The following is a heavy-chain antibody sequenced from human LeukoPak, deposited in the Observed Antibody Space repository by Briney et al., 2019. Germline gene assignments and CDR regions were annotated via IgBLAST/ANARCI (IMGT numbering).Heavy chain of an antibody. CDR1: GGSISSGGYY. J-gene: IGHJ4*02. D-gene: IGHD2-2*01. V-gene: IGHV4-31*03. Sequence: SETLSLTSTVSGGSISSGGYYWSWIRQHPGTGLEWIGYIYYSGSTYYNPSLKSRVTISVDTSKNQFSLKLSSVTAADTAVYYCARRYCSSTSCFLIEWGQGTLVTVSS. CDR2: IYYSGST. CDR3: ARRYCSSTSCFLIE.